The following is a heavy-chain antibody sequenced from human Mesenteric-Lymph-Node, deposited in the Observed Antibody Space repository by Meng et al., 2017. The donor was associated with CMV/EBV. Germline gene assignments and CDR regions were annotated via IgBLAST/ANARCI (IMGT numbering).Heavy chain of an antibody. V-gene: IGHV3-30-3*01. D-gene: IGHD1-1*01. CDR1: GFTFSSFA. CDR3: ARAGTAWGTLYYFDS. J-gene: IGHJ4*02. CDR2: ISYDGSNK. Sequence: GESLKISCAASGFTFSSFAMHWVRQAPGKGLEWVAFISYDGSNKYFAHSVKGRFTISRGDSKNTLYLQMNSLRAEDTAVYYCARAGTAWGTLYYFDSWGQGTLVTVSS.